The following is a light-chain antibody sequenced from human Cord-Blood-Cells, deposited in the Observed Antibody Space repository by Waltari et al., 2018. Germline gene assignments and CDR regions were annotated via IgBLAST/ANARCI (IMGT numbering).Light chain of an antibody. CDR3: QQYTNWPYT. J-gene: IGKJ2*01. CDR2: GAS. V-gene: IGKV3-15*01. Sequence: EIVMTQSPATLSVSPGERATLSCRASQSVSSNLAWYQQKHGQAPRLLIYGASTRATGIPARFRGSGSVTEFTLTISILQSEDFAVYYCQQYTNWPYTFGQGTKLEIK. CDR1: QSVSSN.